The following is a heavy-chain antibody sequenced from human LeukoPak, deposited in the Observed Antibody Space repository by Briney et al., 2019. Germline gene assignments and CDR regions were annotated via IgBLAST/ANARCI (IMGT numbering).Heavy chain of an antibody. CDR3: ARLYCSSTRCYLLLDY. Sequence: ASVKVSCKASGYTFTSYGISWVRQAPGQGLEWMGWISAYNGNTSYAQKLQGRFTMTTDTSTSTAYMELRSLRSDDTAVYYCARLYCSSTRCYLLLDYWGQGTLVTVSS. D-gene: IGHD2-2*01. CDR2: ISAYNGNT. CDR1: GYTFTSYG. J-gene: IGHJ4*02. V-gene: IGHV1-18*01.